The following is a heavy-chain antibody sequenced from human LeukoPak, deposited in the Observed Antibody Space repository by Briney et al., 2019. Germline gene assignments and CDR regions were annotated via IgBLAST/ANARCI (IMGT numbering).Heavy chain of an antibody. CDR3: ARDQRVTGRPDIDY. CDR2: ISSDGSST. J-gene: IGHJ4*02. Sequence: GGSLRLSCAASGFTFRNHWMHWVRQTPGKGLVWVSRISSDGSSTTYADSVKGRFTISIDNAKNTLYLQMNNLRAEDTAMYYCARDQRVTGRPDIDYWGQGTLVIVSS. CDR1: GFTFRNHW. D-gene: IGHD6-6*01. V-gene: IGHV3-74*03.